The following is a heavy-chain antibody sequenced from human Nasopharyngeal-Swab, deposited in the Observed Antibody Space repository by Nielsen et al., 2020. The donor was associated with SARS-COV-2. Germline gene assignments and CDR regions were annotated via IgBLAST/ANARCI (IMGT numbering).Heavy chain of an antibody. Sequence: GESLKISCAASGFTFSNYWMHWVRQAPGKGLVWVSRINNDGSSTTDADSVKGRFTISRDNAKNTVYLQMNSLRADDTAVYYCAKRVAGKYYYMDVWGKGTTVTVSS. V-gene: IGHV3-74*03. CDR1: GFTFSNYW. D-gene: IGHD3-10*01. CDR2: INNDGSST. CDR3: AKRVAGKYYYMDV. J-gene: IGHJ6*03.